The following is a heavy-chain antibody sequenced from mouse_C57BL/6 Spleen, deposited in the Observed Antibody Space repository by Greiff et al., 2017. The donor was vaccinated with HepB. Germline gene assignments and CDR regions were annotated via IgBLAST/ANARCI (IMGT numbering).Heavy chain of an antibody. CDR2: ISSGGDYI. V-gene: IGHV5-9-1*02. CDR1: GFTFSSYA. D-gene: IGHD1-1*01. J-gene: IGHJ2*01. Sequence: EVRLVESGEGLVKPGGSLKLSCAASGFTFSSYAMSWVRQTPEKRLEWVAYISSGGDYIYYAETVKGRFTISRDNARNTVYLQMSSLKSEDTSMYYCTREAYYYGSSFDYWGQGTTLTVSS. CDR3: TREAYYYGSSFDY.